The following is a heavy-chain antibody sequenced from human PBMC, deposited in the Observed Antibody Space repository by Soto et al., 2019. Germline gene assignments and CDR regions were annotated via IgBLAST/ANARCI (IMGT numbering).Heavy chain of an antibody. V-gene: IGHV3-48*01. J-gene: IGHJ5*02. D-gene: IGHD6-13*01. CDR1: GFTFSSYS. Sequence: GGSLRLFYAASGFTFSSYSMNWVRQAPGRGLEWVSYISSGSSTIYYADSVKGRFTISRDNAKNSLYLQMNSLRAEDTAVYYCARHPERIAEIGWFDPWGQGTLVTVSS. CDR3: ARHPERIAEIGWFDP. CDR2: ISSGSSTI.